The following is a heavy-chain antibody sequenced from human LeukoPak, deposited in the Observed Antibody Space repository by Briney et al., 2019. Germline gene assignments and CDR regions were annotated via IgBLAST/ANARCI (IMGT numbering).Heavy chain of an antibody. D-gene: IGHD4-17*01. Sequence: SETLSLTCTVSGGPINNYFWSWIPHPAGKGLEWMGRIYSSGSTSYNPSLKNRLTISLDKTKNQVSLKLTSVTAADTTMYVCAREQTTGFDQWGQGTLVTVSS. CDR3: AREQTTGFDQ. CDR2: IYSSGST. J-gene: IGHJ4*02. V-gene: IGHV4-4*07. CDR1: GGPINNYF.